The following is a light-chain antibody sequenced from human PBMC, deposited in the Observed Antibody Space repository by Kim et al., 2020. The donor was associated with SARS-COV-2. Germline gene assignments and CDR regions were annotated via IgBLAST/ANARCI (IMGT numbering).Light chain of an antibody. CDR1: SSDVGGYNY. Sequence: QSALTQPASVSGSPGQSITISCTGTSSDVGGYNYVSWYQQHPGKAPKLMIYDVSNRPSGVSNRFSGSQSGNTASLTISGLQAEDEAEYYCSSYTSSSTLVFGGGTQLTVL. V-gene: IGLV2-14*03. CDR3: SSYTSSSTLV. CDR2: DVS. J-gene: IGLJ2*01.